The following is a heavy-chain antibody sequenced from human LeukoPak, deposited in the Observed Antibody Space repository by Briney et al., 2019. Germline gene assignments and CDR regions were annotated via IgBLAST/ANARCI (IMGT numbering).Heavy chain of an antibody. CDR3: ARGPIAAAGKDWFDP. J-gene: IGHJ5*02. Sequence: GGSLRLSCAASGFTFSSYEMNWVRQAPGKGLEWVSYISGSGSTIYYADSVKGRFTISRDNAKNSLYLQMNSLRAEDTAVYYCARGPIAAAGKDWFDPWGQGTLVTVSS. CDR1: GFTFSSYE. CDR2: ISGSGSTI. V-gene: IGHV3-48*03. D-gene: IGHD6-13*01.